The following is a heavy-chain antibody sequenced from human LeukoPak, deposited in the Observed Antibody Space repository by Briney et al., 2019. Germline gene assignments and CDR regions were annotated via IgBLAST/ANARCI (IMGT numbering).Heavy chain of an antibody. J-gene: IGHJ4*02. D-gene: IGHD3-22*01. CDR3: ARRRGDSSGQSDY. CDR1: GYTFTGYY. V-gene: IGHV1-8*02. CDR2: MNPNSGNT. Sequence: ASVKVSCKASGYTFTGYYMHWVRQAPGQGLEWMGWMNPNSGNTGYAQKFQGRVTMTRNTSISTAYMELTSLRSEDTAVYYCARRRGDSSGQSDYWGQGTLVTVSS.